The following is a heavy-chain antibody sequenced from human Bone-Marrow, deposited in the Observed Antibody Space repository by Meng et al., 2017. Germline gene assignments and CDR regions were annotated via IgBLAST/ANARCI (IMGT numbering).Heavy chain of an antibody. V-gene: IGHV3-30*01. J-gene: IGHJ4*02. CDR1: GFTFSSYA. Sequence: GESLKISCAASGFTFSSYAMHWVRQAPGKGLEWVAVISYDGSNKYYADSVKGRFTISRDNSKNTLYLQMNSLRAEATTVYYCARVGVYSSGWYGDYFDYWGQGTLVTVSS. D-gene: IGHD6-19*01. CDR2: ISYDGSNK. CDR3: ARVGVYSSGWYGDYFDY.